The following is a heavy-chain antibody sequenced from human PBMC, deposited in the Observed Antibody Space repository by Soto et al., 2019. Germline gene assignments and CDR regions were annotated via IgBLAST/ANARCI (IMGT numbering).Heavy chain of an antibody. J-gene: IGHJ5*02. CDR3: ARDMSRYDSWSGYVSTTNWFDP. CDR2: IFYSGSA. V-gene: IGHV4-31*03. D-gene: IGHD3-3*01. CDR1: GDSISSGGYY. Sequence: PSETLSLTCIVSGDSISSGGYYWSWIRQHPVKGLEWIGYIFYSGSAFYNPSLKGRVTISVETSKNRFSLRLNSVTAADTAVYYCARDMSRYDSWSGYVSTTNWFDPWGQGALVTVSS.